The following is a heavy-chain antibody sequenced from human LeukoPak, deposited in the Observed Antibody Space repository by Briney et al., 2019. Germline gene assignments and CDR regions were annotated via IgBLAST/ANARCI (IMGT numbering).Heavy chain of an antibody. CDR2: IYYSGST. D-gene: IGHD6-19*01. CDR1: GGSISSYY. CDR3: ARETGSSCWDNTDHFDL. Sequence: PSETLSLTCTVYGGSISSYYWSWIRQPPGKGLEWIGYIYYSGSTNYNPSLKSRVTISVDTSKNQFSLKLSSVTAADTAVYYCARETGSSCWDNTDHFDLWGRGTLVTVSS. V-gene: IGHV4-59*12. J-gene: IGHJ2*01.